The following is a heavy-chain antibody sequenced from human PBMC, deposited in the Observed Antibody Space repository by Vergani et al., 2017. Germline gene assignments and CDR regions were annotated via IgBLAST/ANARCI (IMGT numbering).Heavy chain of an antibody. Sequence: EVQLVESGGGLVQPGGSLRLSCAASGFTVSSNYMSWVRQAPGKGLEWVSVIYSGGSTYYADSVKGRFTISRDNSKHTLYLQMNSLRAEDTAVYYCARERPGTVTTDYWGQGTLVTVSS. CDR2: IYSGGST. CDR1: GFTVSSNY. D-gene: IGHD4-17*01. J-gene: IGHJ4*02. CDR3: ARERPGTVTTDY. V-gene: IGHV3-66*02.